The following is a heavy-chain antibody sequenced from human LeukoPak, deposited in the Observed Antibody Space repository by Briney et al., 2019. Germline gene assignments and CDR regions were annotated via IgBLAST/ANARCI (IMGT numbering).Heavy chain of an antibody. CDR1: GFTFSSYA. CDR3: ARDGGTYDSSVHYWRGYFDL. V-gene: IGHV3-23*01. D-gene: IGHD3-22*01. Sequence: PGGSLRLSCAASGFTFSSYAMSWVRQAPGKGLEWVSAISGSGGSTYYADSVKGRFTISRDNSKNTLYLQMNSLRAEDTAVYYCARDGGTYDSSVHYWRGYFDLWGRGTLVTVSS. J-gene: IGHJ2*01. CDR2: ISGSGGST.